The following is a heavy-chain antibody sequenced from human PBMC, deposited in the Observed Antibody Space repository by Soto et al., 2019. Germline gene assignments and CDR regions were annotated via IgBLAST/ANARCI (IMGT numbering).Heavy chain of an antibody. J-gene: IGHJ4*02. CDR3: ARIQEGTIFGVVMDFDY. D-gene: IGHD3-3*01. V-gene: IGHV4-39*01. CDR2: IYYSGST. CDR1: GGSISSSSYY. Sequence: ASETLSLTCTVSGGSISSSSYYWVLIRQPPGKGLEWIGSIYYSGSTYYNPSLKSRVTISVDTSKNQFSLKLSSVTAADTAVYYCARIQEGTIFGVVMDFDYWGQGTLVTVSS.